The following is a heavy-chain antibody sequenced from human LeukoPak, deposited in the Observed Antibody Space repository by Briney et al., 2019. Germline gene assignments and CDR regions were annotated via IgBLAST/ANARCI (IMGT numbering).Heavy chain of an antibody. CDR2: INHSGST. CDR3: ARDRYYYDSSGYLFDY. Sequence: SETLSLTCAVYGGSFSGYYWSWIRQPPGKGLEWIGEINHSGSTNYNPSLKSRVTISVDTSKNQFSLKLSSVTAADTAVYYCARDRYYYDSSGYLFDYWGQGTLVTVSS. CDR1: GGSFSGYY. J-gene: IGHJ4*02. V-gene: IGHV4-34*01. D-gene: IGHD3-22*01.